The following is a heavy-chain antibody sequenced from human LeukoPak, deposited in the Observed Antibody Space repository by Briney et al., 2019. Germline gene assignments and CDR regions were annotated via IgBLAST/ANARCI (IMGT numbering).Heavy chain of an antibody. CDR2: IYYSGST. CDR3: ARKVATINPFDY. Sequence: SETLSLTCTVSGGSISSGGYYWSWIRQHPGKGLEWIGYIYYSGSTYYNPSLKSRVTISVDTSKNQFSLELTAMTAADTAVYYCARKVATINPFDYWGQGTLVTVSS. D-gene: IGHD5-24*01. J-gene: IGHJ4*02. CDR1: GGSISSGGYY. V-gene: IGHV4-31*03.